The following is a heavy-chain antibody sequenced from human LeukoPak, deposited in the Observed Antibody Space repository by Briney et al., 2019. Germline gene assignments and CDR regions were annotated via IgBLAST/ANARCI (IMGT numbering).Heavy chain of an antibody. J-gene: IGHJ4*02. V-gene: IGHV1-2*04. Sequence: ASVKVSCKASGYTFTGYYMHWVRQAPGQGLEWMGWINPNSGGTNYAQKFQGWVTMTRDTSISTAYMELSRLRSDDTAVYYCARDLGSYPHWRLFGYWGQGTLVTVSS. CDR1: GYTFTGYY. CDR2: INPNSGGT. D-gene: IGHD1-26*01. CDR3: ARDLGSYPHWRLFGY.